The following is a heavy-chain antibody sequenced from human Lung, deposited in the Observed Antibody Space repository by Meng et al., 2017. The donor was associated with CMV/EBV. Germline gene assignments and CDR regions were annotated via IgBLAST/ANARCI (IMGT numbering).Heavy chain of an antibody. Sequence: SVKVSCXASGYTFTSYGIIWVRQAPGQGLEWMGWISPYDGNTNYAQTLQDRVTVTTDTPTSTAYMELRSLRSDDTAVYFCARERGYCGTTSCSYYFDYWGQGTLVTVSS. D-gene: IGHD2-2*01. V-gene: IGHV1-18*01. CDR3: ARERGYCGTTSCSYYFDY. J-gene: IGHJ4*02. CDR1: GYTFTSYG. CDR2: ISPYDGNT.